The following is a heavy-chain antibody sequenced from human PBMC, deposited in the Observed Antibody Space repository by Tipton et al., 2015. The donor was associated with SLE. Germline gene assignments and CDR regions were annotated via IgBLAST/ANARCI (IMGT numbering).Heavy chain of an antibody. J-gene: IGHJ4*02. CDR1: GYSISSGSYY. CDR3: ARVRISYYDF. Sequence: TLSLTCTVSGYSISSGSYYWSWLRQPAGKGLEWIGRVFLGGTTTYNPSLKSRVTMSEDTSTNQFSLTLSSVTAADTAVYYCARVRISYYDFWGQGMLVTVSS. V-gene: IGHV4-61*02. CDR2: VFLGGTT. D-gene: IGHD3-10*01.